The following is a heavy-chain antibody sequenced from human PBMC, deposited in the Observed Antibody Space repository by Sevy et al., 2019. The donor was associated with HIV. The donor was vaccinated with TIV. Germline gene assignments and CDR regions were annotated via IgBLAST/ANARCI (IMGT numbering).Heavy chain of an antibody. J-gene: IGHJ4*02. CDR1: GYTFTSYG. CDR2: ISAYNGNT. D-gene: IGHD3-22*01. V-gene: IGHV1-18*01. CDR3: ARGGYYYDSSGYGAGFDY. Sequence: ASVKVSCKASGYTFTSYGISWVRQAPGQGREWMGWISAYNGNTNYAQRLQGRVTMTTDTSTSTAYMELRSLRSDDTAVYYCARGGYYYDSSGYGAGFDYWGQGTLVTVSS.